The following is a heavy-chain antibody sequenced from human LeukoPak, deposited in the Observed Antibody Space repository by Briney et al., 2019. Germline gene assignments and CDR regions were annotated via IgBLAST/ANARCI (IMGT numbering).Heavy chain of an antibody. CDR1: GGSISSSSYY. J-gene: IGHJ4*02. Sequence: SETLSLTCTVSGGSISSSSYYWGWIRQPPGKGLEWIGEINRSGSTHYNPSLKSRVTISIDTSRNQFSLKLSSLTAADTAVYYCARSPSYDTNGYYYDYWGQGTLVTVSS. D-gene: IGHD3-22*01. CDR3: ARSPSYDTNGYYYDY. V-gene: IGHV4-39*07. CDR2: INRSGST.